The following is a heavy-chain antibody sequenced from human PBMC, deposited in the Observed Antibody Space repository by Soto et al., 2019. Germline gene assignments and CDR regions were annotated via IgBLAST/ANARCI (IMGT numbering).Heavy chain of an antibody. CDR3: ARKRPNCGGDCYSH. D-gene: IGHD2-21*02. Sequence: GASVGLCKASGGTFSSYAISWVRQAPGQGLEWMGGIIPIFGTANYAQKFQGRVTITADKSTSTAYMELSSLRSEDTAVYYCARKRPNCGGDCYSHWGQGTLVTVSS. V-gene: IGHV1-69*06. CDR2: IIPIFGTA. J-gene: IGHJ4*02. CDR1: GGTFSSYA.